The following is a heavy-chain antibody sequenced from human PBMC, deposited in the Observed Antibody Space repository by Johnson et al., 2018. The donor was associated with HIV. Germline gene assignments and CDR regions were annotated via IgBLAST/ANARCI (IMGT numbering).Heavy chain of an antibody. V-gene: IGHV3-20*04. J-gene: IGHJ3*02. CDR3: ARCHMVRGVTHAFDI. Sequence: VQLVESGGGVVQPGRSLRLSCVASGFIFDDYGMSWVRQAPGKRLQWVSGINWNGGSTGYADSVKGRFTISRDNAKNSLYLQMNSLRAEDTAVYYCARCHMVRGVTHAFDIWGQGTMVTVSS. CDR1: GFIFDDYG. D-gene: IGHD3-10*01. CDR2: INWNGGST.